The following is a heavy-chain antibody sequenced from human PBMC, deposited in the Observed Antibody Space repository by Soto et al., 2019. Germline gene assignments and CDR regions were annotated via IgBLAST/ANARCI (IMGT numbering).Heavy chain of an antibody. CDR2: ISGSGGST. CDR1: GFTFSSYA. CDR3: AAVSSGSYYYYGMDV. Sequence: GSLRLSCAASGFTFSSYAMSWVRQVPGKGLEWVSAISGSGGSTYYADSVKGRFTISRDNSKNTLYLQMNSLRSEDTAVYYCAAVSSGSYYYYGMDVWGQGTTVTVSS. V-gene: IGHV3-23*01. D-gene: IGHD1-26*01. J-gene: IGHJ6*02.